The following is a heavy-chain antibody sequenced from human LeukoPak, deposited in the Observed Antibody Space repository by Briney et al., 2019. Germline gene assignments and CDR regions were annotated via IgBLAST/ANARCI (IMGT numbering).Heavy chain of an antibody. J-gene: IGHJ4*02. D-gene: IGHD5-12*01. CDR3: ARGDIAAPPNFDF. CDR2: ISNDGDNT. Sequence: PGGSLRLSCAASGFTFATYAMHWVRQAPGKGLEYVSAISNDGDNTFYANSVKGRFTISRDNSKNMLYLQMGSLRAEDMAVYYCARGDIAAPPNFDFWGPGTLATVSS. V-gene: IGHV3-64*01. CDR1: GFTFATYA.